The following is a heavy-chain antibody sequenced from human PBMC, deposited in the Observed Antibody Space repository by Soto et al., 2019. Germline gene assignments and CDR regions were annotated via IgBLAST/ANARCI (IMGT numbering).Heavy chain of an antibody. CDR3: SRVPGEGPFDY. J-gene: IGHJ4*02. Sequence: VQLQQWGAGRLKPAETLTLTCAVYGGSFSGYYWRWIRQPPGKGLEWIGEINHSGSTNYNPSLKSRVTISVDTSKNQFSLKLSSVTGADTAVYYCSRVPGEGPFDYWGQGNLVPVSS. CDR2: INHSGST. CDR1: GGSFSGYY. D-gene: IGHD3-10*01. V-gene: IGHV4-34*01.